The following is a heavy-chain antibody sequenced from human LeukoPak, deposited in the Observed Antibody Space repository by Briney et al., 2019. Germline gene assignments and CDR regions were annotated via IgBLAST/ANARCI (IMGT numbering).Heavy chain of an antibody. CDR2: INTNTGNP. V-gene: IGHV7-4-1*02. CDR1: GYTFTGYY. J-gene: IGHJ4*02. D-gene: IGHD3-22*01. Sequence: ASVKVSCKASGYTFTGYYMHWVRQAPGQGLEWMGWINTNTGNPTYAQGFTGRFVFSLDTSVSTAYLQISSLKAEDTAVYYCARDYYDSSGYYYLTIFDYWGQGTLVTVSS. CDR3: ARDYYDSSGYYYLTIFDY.